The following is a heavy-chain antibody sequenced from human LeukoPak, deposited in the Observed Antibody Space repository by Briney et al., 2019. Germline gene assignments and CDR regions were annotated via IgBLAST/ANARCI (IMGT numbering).Heavy chain of an antibody. CDR2: ISGSGGST. D-gene: IGHD3-10*01. Sequence: GGSLRLSCVVSGFTFSSYSMNWVRQAPGKGLEWVSAISGSGGSTYYADSVKGRFTISRDNSKNTLYLQMNSLRAEDTAVYYCAKVGYGSGSNGYWGQGTLVTVSS. J-gene: IGHJ4*02. CDR1: GFTFSSYS. CDR3: AKVGYGSGSNGY. V-gene: IGHV3-23*01.